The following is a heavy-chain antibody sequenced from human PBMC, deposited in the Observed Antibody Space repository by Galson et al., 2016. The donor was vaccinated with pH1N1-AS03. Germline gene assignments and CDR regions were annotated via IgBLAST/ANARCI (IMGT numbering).Heavy chain of an antibody. J-gene: IGHJ4*02. Sequence: SVKVSCKASGGTFGNYAISWMRQAPGQGLEWMGGIHPIFGTPSYAQKFQGRLTFTADDSTSAAYMELSSLTSEDTAIYYCARDRHYDSSGRYFYESEHWGQGTLVIVSS. D-gene: IGHD3-22*01. CDR1: GGTFGNYA. CDR3: ARDRHYDSSGRYFYESEH. CDR2: IHPIFGTP. V-gene: IGHV1-69*13.